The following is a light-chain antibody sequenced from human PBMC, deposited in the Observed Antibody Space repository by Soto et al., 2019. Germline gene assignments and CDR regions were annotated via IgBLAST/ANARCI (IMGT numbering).Light chain of an antibody. CDR1: QGIRND. Sequence: DIQMTQSPSSLSASVGDRVTITCRASQGIRNDLAWFQHKPGKAPKRLIYGASSLQSGVPSRFSGSGTGAEFTLTISRLPPEDFATYYCLQHKSYPPNFGGGTKVEIK. CDR3: LQHKSYPPN. CDR2: GAS. V-gene: IGKV1-17*01. J-gene: IGKJ4*01.